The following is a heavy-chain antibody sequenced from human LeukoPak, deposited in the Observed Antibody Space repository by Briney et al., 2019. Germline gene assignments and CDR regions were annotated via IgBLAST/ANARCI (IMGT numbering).Heavy chain of an antibody. CDR1: GSTFSSHA. Sequence: GGSLRLSCAASGSTFSSHAMSWVRQAPGKGLEWVSTISGDGGITYYADSVKGRFTISRDNSKNTLFLQMNSLRADDTAVYYCARRSTMIVSGGGTYFDYWGQGTLVTVSS. CDR3: ARRSTMIVSGGGTYFDY. CDR2: ISGDGGIT. D-gene: IGHD3-22*01. V-gene: IGHV3-23*01. J-gene: IGHJ4*02.